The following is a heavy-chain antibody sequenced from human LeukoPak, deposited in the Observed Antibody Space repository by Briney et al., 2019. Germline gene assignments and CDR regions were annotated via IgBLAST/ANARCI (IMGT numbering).Heavy chain of an antibody. CDR1: GFTFSSYW. CDR2: INGDGRNI. J-gene: IGHJ6*03. V-gene: IGHV3-74*01. Sequence: GSLRLSCVASGFTFSSYWMHWVRQDPRKGLVWVSRINGDGRNINYADSVRGRFTISRDNAKNTLYLQMNSLRAEDTAVYYCARESRYCSSTSCYPSYYMDVWGKGTTVTVSS. D-gene: IGHD2-2*01. CDR3: ARESRYCSSTSCYPSYYMDV.